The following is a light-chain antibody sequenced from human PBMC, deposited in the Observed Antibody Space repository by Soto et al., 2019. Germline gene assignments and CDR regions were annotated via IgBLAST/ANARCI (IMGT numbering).Light chain of an antibody. J-gene: IGLJ2*01. CDR2: GNS. CDR3: QSYDSSDVV. V-gene: IGLV1-40*01. Sequence: QSVLTQPPSVSGAPGQRVTISCTGSSSNIGAGYDVHWYQQLPGTAPKLLIYGNSNRPSGVPDRFSGSKSCTSASLSITGLQAEDEADYYCQSYDSSDVVFGGGTKLTVL. CDR1: SSNIGAGYD.